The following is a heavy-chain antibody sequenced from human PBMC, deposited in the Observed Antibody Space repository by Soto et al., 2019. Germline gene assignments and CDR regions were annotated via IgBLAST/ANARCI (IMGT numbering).Heavy chain of an antibody. D-gene: IGHD6-19*01. J-gene: IGHJ4*02. CDR1: GFSCSSYG. CDR3: AKPPSGWYTYYFDS. CDR2: IKQDGSDK. Sequence: PGGTLRISCAASGFSCSSYGMSWVRQGPRKGLEWVANIKQDGSDKYFLDSLKGRFTISRDNSKNSLYLHMNSLRSEHTSLYYCAKPPSGWYTYYFDSCSQRTLVTVSS. V-gene: IGHV3-7*03.